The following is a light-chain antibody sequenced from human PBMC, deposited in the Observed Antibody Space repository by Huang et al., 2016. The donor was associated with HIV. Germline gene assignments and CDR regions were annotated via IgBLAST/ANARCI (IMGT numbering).Light chain of an antibody. J-gene: IGKJ2*01. CDR1: QSISSY. Sequence: DIQMTQSPSSLSASVGDRVTITCRASQSISSYLNCYQQKPGKAPKFLIYAASSLQSGVPSRFSGSGSGTDFTLTISSLQPEDFATYYCQQSYSTPHTFGQGTKLEIK. CDR2: AAS. CDR3: QQSYSTPHT. V-gene: IGKV1-39*01.